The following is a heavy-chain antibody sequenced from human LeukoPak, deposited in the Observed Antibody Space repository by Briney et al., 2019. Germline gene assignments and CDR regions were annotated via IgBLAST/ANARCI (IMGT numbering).Heavy chain of an antibody. CDR2: IWYDGSNK. CDR3: ARDYSGYYTFDY. V-gene: IGHV3-33*01. J-gene: IGHJ4*02. D-gene: IGHD3-22*01. CDR1: GFIFRTFG. Sequence: GSLRLSCAASGFIFRTFGMHWVRQAPGKGLEWVAVIWYDGSNKYYADSVKGRFTISRDNSKNTLYLQMNSLRAEDTAVYYCARDYSGYYTFDYWGQETLVTVSS.